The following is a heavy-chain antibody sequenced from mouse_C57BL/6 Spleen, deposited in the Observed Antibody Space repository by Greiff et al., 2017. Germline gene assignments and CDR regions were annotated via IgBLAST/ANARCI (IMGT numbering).Heavy chain of an antibody. CDR1: GYTFTSYW. D-gene: IGHD4-1*01. V-gene: IGHV1-69*01. Sequence: QVQLQQPGAELVMPGASVKLSCKASGYTFTSYWMHWVKQRPGQGLEWIGEIDPSDSYTNYNQKFKGKSTLTVDKSSSTAYMQLSSLTSEDSAVYYCVRGHWAFAYWGQGTLVTVSA. J-gene: IGHJ3*01. CDR2: IDPSDSYT. CDR3: VRGHWAFAY.